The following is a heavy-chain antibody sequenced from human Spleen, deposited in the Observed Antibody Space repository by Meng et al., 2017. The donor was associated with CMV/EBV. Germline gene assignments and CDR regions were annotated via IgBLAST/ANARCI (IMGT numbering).Heavy chain of an antibody. J-gene: IGHJ4*02. D-gene: IGHD3-16*01. V-gene: IGHV4-38-2*02. CDR1: GYSISSGYY. Sequence: SETLSLTCSVSGYSISSGYYWGWIRQPPGKGLEWIGSIYHTGSTYYNPSLKSRVTISVDTSKNQFSLKLSSVTAADTAVYYCARDRASLMDYWGQGTLVTVSS. CDR3: ARDRASLMDY. CDR2: IYHTGST.